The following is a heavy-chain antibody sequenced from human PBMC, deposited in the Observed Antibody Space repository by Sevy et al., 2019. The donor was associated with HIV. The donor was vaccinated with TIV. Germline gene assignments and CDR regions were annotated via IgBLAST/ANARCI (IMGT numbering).Heavy chain of an antibody. D-gene: IGHD2-8*01. V-gene: IGHV4-39*01. J-gene: IGHJ4*02. Sequence: SESLSLTCTVSGGSISSSSYYWGWIRQPPGKGLESIGSIYYSGSTYYNPSLKSRVTISVDTSKNQFSLKLSSVTAADTAVYYCARFMVYSKFDYWGQGTLVTVSS. CDR2: IYYSGST. CDR1: GGSISSSSYY. CDR3: ARFMVYSKFDY.